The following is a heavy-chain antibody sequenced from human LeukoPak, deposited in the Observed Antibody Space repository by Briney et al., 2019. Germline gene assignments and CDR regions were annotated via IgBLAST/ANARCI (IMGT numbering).Heavy chain of an antibody. CDR3: ARDGRPAYCSGGSCYWGGVGY. J-gene: IGHJ4*02. CDR1: GFTFSNYY. CDR2: ISSSSSYI. Sequence: PGGSLRLSCAASGFTFSNYYMSWVRQAPGKGLEWVSSISSSSSYIYYADSVKGRFTISRDNAKNSLYLQMNSLRAEDTAVYYCARDGRPAYCSGGSCYWGGVGYWGQGTLVTVSS. D-gene: IGHD2-15*01. V-gene: IGHV3-21*01.